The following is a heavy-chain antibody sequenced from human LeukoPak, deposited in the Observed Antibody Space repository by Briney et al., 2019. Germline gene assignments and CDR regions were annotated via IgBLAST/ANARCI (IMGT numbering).Heavy chain of an antibody. CDR1: GFTFSSFW. J-gene: IGHJ4*02. D-gene: IGHD1-14*01. V-gene: IGHV3-7*01. Sequence: PSGSLRLSCVASGFTFSSFWMSWVRQPPGKGLEWMANIKQDESEKYYVDSVKGRFTISSDNAKHSMYLQMDILRADDTVDYYFASDRSHSRYWGQGTLVSVSS. CDR2: IKQDESEK. CDR3: ASDRSHSRY.